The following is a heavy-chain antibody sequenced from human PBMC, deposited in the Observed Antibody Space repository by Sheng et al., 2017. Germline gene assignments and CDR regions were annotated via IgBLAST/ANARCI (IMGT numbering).Heavy chain of an antibody. CDR2: IYYSGGT. V-gene: IGHV4-59*01. D-gene: IGHD6-13*01. CDR1: GGSISSYY. Sequence: QVQLQESGPGLVKPSETLSLTCTVSGGSISSYYWSWIRQPPGKGLEWIGYIYYSGGTNYNPSLKSRVTISVDTSKNQFSLKLSSVTAADTAVYYCARGGIQGYFDYWGQGTLVTVSS. CDR3: ARGGIQGYFDY. J-gene: IGHJ4*02.